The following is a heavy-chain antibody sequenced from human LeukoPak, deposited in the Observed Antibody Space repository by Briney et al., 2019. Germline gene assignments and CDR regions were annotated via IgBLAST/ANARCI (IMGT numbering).Heavy chain of an antibody. CDR3: ARQLLWFGSGFFQP. D-gene: IGHD3-10*01. CDR2: IYTSGSTSGST. Sequence: SETLSLTCTVSGGSISSNNYYWNWIRQPAGKGLEWIGRIYTSGSTSGSTNYNPSLKSRVTISVDTSKNQFSLKLSSVTAADTAVYYCARQLLWFGSGFFQPWGQGTLVTVSS. V-gene: IGHV4-61*02. J-gene: IGHJ1*01. CDR1: GGSISSNNYY.